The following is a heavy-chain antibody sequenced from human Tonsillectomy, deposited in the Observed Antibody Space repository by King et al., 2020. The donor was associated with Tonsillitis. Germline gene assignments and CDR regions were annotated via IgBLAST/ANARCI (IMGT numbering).Heavy chain of an antibody. Sequence: VQLVESGGGLVQPGGSLRLSCAASGFTFSTYAMSWVRQAPGKGLEWVSGISTSGGSTFYADSVKGRFTISRDNSKNTLDLQMNSLRAEDTAVYYCAKSLRGGLTVAGTIDYWGQGTLVTVSS. J-gene: IGHJ4*02. CDR1: GFTFSTYA. D-gene: IGHD6-19*01. V-gene: IGHV3-23*04. CDR2: ISTSGGST. CDR3: AKSLRGGLTVAGTIDY.